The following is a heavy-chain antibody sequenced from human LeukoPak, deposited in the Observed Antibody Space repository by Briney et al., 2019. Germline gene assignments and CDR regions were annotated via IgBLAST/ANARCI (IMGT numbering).Heavy chain of an antibody. Sequence: GXSVKVSCKTSGYTFTNYDINWVRQATGQGLEWMGWMNPNSGNTGYAQKFQGRVTITRDTSISTAYMELSSLRSEDTAVYYCARDGDYYGSGNFDYWGQGTLVTVSS. V-gene: IGHV1-8*03. J-gene: IGHJ4*02. CDR3: ARDGDYYGSGNFDY. CDR2: MNPNSGNT. D-gene: IGHD3-10*01. CDR1: GYTFTNYD.